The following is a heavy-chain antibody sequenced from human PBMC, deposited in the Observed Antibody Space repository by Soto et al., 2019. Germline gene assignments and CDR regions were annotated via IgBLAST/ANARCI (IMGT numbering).Heavy chain of an antibody. V-gene: IGHV3-23*01. Sequence: GGSLRLSCAASGFTFSSYAMSWVRQAPGKGLEWVSVVSGSGSTTYYVDSVKGRFTISIDNSKNTLYLQMNSLRAEDTAVYYCAKGYCSNGVCYTDYWGQGTPVTVSS. CDR3: AKGYCSNGVCYTDY. D-gene: IGHD2-8*01. J-gene: IGHJ4*02. CDR1: GFTFSSYA. CDR2: VSGSGSTT.